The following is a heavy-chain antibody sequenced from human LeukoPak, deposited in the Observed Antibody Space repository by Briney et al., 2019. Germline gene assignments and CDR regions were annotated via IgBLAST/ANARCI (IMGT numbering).Heavy chain of an antibody. CDR3: AKVPREWLLFPYYYYYMDV. V-gene: IGHV3-23*01. CDR2: ISGSGGST. CDR1: GFTFSSYA. J-gene: IGHJ6*03. Sequence: GGSLRLSCAASGFTFSSYAMSWVRQAPGKGLEWVSAISGSGGSTYYADSVKGRFTISRDNSKNTLYLQMNSLRAEDTAVYYCAKVPREWLLFPYYYYYMDVWGKGTTVTVSS. D-gene: IGHD3-3*01.